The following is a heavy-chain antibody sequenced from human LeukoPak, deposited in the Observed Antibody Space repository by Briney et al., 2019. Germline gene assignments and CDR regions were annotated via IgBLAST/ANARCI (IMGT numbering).Heavy chain of an antibody. CDR3: ARDGDVLLWFGESHDAFDI. Sequence: SETLSLTCTVSGGSISSSSYYWGWIRQPPGTGLEWIGSIYYSGSTYYNPSLKSRVTISVDTSKNQFSLKLSSVTAADTAVYYCARDGDVLLWFGESHDAFDIWGQGTMVTVSS. D-gene: IGHD3-10*01. CDR2: IYYSGST. CDR1: GGSISSSSYY. V-gene: IGHV4-39*07. J-gene: IGHJ3*02.